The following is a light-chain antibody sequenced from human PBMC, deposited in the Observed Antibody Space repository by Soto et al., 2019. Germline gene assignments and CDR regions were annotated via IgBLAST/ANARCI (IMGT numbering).Light chain of an antibody. J-gene: IGKJ3*01. Sequence: EIVLTQSPNTLSLSPGERATLSCRASQSVSSGYLVWYQHKPGQAPRLLIYGASNRATGIPDRFSGSGSGTDFTLTISRLEPEDFAVYYCQHYGNSPPSVTFGPGTKVDIK. CDR3: QHYGNSPPSVT. CDR1: QSVSSGY. CDR2: GAS. V-gene: IGKV3-20*01.